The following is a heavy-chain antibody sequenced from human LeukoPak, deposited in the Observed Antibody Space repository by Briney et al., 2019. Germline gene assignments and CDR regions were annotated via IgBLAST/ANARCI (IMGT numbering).Heavy chain of an antibody. CDR1: GFTFSSYW. CDR2: VKQDGSEK. J-gene: IGHJ3*02. Sequence: GGSLRLSCAASGFTFSSYWMSWVRQAPGKGLEWVANVKQDGSEKYYVASVKGRFTISRDNAKNSLYLQMNSLRAEDTAVYYCARDGGSFSQLRWLQEEIAFDIWGQGTMVTVSS. D-gene: IGHD3-10*01. CDR3: ARDGGSFSQLRWLQEEIAFDI. V-gene: IGHV3-7*01.